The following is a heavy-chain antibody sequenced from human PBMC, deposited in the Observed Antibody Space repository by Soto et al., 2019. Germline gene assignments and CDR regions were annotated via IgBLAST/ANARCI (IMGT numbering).Heavy chain of an antibody. CDR2: ITRNSRTI. CDR1: GFTFMNVE. J-gene: IGHJ4*02. Sequence: VGSLRLSCAGSGFTFMNVEMTWVLQAPGKGLEWISYITRNSRTIYYADSVKGRFTISRDNAENSLYLQMNSLRAEDTAVYYCAKEATNINNFDYWGQGTLVTVSS. CDR3: AKEATNINNFDY. D-gene: IGHD1-26*01. V-gene: IGHV3-48*03.